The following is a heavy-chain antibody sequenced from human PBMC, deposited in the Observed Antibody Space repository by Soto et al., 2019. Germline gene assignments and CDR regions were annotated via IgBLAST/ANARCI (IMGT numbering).Heavy chain of an antibody. CDR2: INPNSGGT. D-gene: IGHD2-15*01. CDR1: GYTFTGYY. CDR3: ASRTWDNLGSAFDI. V-gene: IGHV1-2*04. J-gene: IGHJ3*02. Sequence: ASVKVSCKASGYTFTGYYMHWVRQAPGQGLEWMGWINPNSGGTNYAQKFQGWVTMTRDTSISTAYMELSRLRSDDTAVYYCASRTWDNLGSAFDIWGQGTMVTVSS.